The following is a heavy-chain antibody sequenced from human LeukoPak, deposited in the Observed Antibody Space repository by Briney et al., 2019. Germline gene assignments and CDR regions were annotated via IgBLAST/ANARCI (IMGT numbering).Heavy chain of an antibody. V-gene: IGHV3-33*01. CDR2: IWYDGSNQ. D-gene: IGHD6-13*01. CDR3: ARALGIAVSGTSGAFDI. Sequence: GGSLRLSCAASAFTFSTYGMHWVRQAPGKGLEWVALIWYDGSNQHYADSVKGRFTISRDNSKNTLYLQMNSLRADDTAVYYCARALGIAVSGTSGAFDIWGQGTMVTVSS. J-gene: IGHJ3*02. CDR1: AFTFSTYG.